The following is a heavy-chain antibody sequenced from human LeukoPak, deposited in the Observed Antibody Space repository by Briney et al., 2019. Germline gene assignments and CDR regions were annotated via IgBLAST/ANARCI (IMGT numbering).Heavy chain of an antibody. CDR3: ARDSLITIFGVVTPYGMDV. V-gene: IGHV4-30-4*01. Sequence: SQTLSLTCTVSSGSISSGDYYWSWIRQPPGKGLEWIGYIYYSGSTYYNPSLKSRVTISVDTSKNQFSLKLSSVTAADTAVYYCARDSLITIFGVVTPYGMDVWGHGTTVTVSS. D-gene: IGHD3-3*01. CDR2: IYYSGST. CDR1: SGSISSGDYY. J-gene: IGHJ6*02.